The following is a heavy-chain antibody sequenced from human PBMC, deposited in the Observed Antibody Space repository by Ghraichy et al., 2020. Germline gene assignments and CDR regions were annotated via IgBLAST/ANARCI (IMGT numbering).Heavy chain of an antibody. CDR2: ISSSSSTI. CDR3: ARDFGVVVAATHDAFDI. D-gene: IGHD2-15*01. Sequence: GGSLRLSCAASGFTFSSYSMNWVRQAPGKGLEWVSYISSSSSTIYYADSVKGRFTISRDNAKNSLYLQMNSLRAEDTAVYYCARDFGVVVAATHDAFDIWGQGTMVTVSS. CDR1: GFTFSSYS. V-gene: IGHV3-48*01. J-gene: IGHJ3*02.